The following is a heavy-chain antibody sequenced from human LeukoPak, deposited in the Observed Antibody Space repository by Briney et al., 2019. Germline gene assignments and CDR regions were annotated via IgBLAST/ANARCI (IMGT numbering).Heavy chain of an antibody. CDR3: ASQTLYGYVWGPA. Sequence: TSGTLSLTCAVSGDSIRSHWYSWVRQSPGKGLEWIAEVSRDGATNYNPSLKSRVTISLDMSKNHLSLKLSSVTAADTAVYYCASQTLYGYVWGPAWGQGALVTVSS. D-gene: IGHD3-16*01. J-gene: IGHJ5*02. CDR1: GDSIRSHW. CDR2: VSRDGAT. V-gene: IGHV4-4*02.